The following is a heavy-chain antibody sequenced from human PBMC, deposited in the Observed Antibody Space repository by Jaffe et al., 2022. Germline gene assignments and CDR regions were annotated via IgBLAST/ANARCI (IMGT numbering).Heavy chain of an antibody. CDR3: ASPLLSGWYGLSYDDAFDI. J-gene: IGHJ3*02. CDR2: INAGNGNT. CDR1: GYTFTSYA. D-gene: IGHD6-19*01. V-gene: IGHV1-3*01. Sequence: QVQLVQSGAEVKKPGASVKVSCKASGYTFTSYAMHWVRQAPGQRLEWMGWINAGNGNTKYSQKFQGRVTITRDTSASTAYMELSSLRSEDTAVYYCASPLLSGWYGLSYDDAFDIWGQGTMVTVSS.